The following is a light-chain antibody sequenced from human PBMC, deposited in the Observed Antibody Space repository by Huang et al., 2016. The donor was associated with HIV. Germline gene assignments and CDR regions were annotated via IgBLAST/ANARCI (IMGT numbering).Light chain of an antibody. CDR1: QSISSD. V-gene: IGKV1-39*01. J-gene: IGKJ1*01. Sequence: DIQMTQSPSSLSASVGDRVTITCRASQSISSDLNWYQQKPGKAPKLLIYAASSLQSGVPSRFSGGGSGTDFTLTISSLQPEDFATYYCQQSYSTPPWTFGQGTKVEIK. CDR3: QQSYSTPPWT. CDR2: AAS.